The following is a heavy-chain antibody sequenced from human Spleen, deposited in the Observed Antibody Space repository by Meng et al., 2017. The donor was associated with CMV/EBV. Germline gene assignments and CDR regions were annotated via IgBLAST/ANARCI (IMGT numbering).Heavy chain of an antibody. CDR2: INHSGST. CDR3: ARGRCSSTSCYPPAVSGMDV. J-gene: IGHJ6*02. V-gene: IGHV4-34*01. D-gene: IGHD2-2*01. CDR1: GGSFSGYY. Sequence: SQTLSLTCAVSGGSFSGYYWSWIRQPPGKGLEWIGEINHSGSTNYNPSLKSRVTISVDTSKNQFSLKLSSVTAADTAVYYCARGRCSSTSCYPPAVSGMDVWGQGTTVTVSS.